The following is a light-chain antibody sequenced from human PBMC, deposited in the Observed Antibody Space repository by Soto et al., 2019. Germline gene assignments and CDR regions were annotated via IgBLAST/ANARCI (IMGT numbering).Light chain of an antibody. V-gene: IGLV1-44*01. CDR1: SSNIGRNT. J-gene: IGLJ2*01. Sequence: QSVLTQPPSASGTPGQRVTISCSGSSSNIGRNTVNWYQQLPGTAPKLLIYSNNQRPSGVPDRFSGSKSGTSASLAISGLQSEDEADYYCAAWDDSLNAVVFGGGTKSPS. CDR2: SNN. CDR3: AAWDDSLNAVV.